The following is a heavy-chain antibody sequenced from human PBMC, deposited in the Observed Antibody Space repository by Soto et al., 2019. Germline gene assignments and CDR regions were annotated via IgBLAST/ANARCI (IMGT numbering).Heavy chain of an antibody. CDR2: IYYSGST. Sequence: QVQLQESGPGLVKPSETLSLTCTVSGGSISSYYWSWIRQPPGKGLEWIGYIYYSGSTNHNPSLNARVTIAVDTSQNQFSLELSSVTAADTAVYYCARQPQWPPSGLDYGGQGTLVTVSS. CDR3: ARQPQWPPSGLDY. D-gene: IGHD6-19*01. J-gene: IGHJ4*02. CDR1: GGSISSYY. V-gene: IGHV4-59*08.